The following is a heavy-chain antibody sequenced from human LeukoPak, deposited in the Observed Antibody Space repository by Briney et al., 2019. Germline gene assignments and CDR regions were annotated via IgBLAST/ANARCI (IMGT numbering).Heavy chain of an antibody. CDR2: IYYSGST. V-gene: IGHV4-59*08. CDR3: ARHDSYYDFWSGPLGWFDP. J-gene: IGHJ5*02. D-gene: IGHD3-3*01. CDR1: GGSISSYY. Sequence: PSETLSLTCTVSGGSISSYYWSWIRQPPGKGLEWIGYIYYSGSTNYNPSLKSRVTISVDTSKNQFSLKLSSVTAADTAVYYCARHDSYYDFWSGPLGWFDPWGQGTLVTVSS.